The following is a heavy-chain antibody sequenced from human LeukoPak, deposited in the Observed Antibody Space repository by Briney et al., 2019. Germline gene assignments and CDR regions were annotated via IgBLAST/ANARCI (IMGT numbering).Heavy chain of an antibody. CDR2: IYHSGST. CDR1: GGSISSSNW. Sequence: SGTLSLTCAVSGGSISSSNWWSWVRQPPGKGLEWIGEIYHSGSTNYNPSLKSRVTISVDKSKNQFSLKLSSVTAADTAVYYCARVGYYDSSGYHTKYYFDYWGQGTLVTVSS. D-gene: IGHD3-22*01. J-gene: IGHJ4*02. V-gene: IGHV4-4*02. CDR3: ARVGYYDSSGYHTKYYFDY.